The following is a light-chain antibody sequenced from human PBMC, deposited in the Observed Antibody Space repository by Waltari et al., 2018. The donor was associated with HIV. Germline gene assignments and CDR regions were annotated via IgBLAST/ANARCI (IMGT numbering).Light chain of an antibody. J-gene: IGLJ3*02. CDR3: CSYAGSSTSWV. V-gene: IGLV2-23*01. CDR1: SSDVGSYNL. CDR2: EGM. Sequence: QSALTQPASVSGSPGQSITISCTGTSSDVGSYNLVSWYQQHPGKAPKLMIYEGMKRPSGVSNRFSGSKSGNTASLTISGLQAEDEADYYCCSYAGSSTSWVFGGGTKLTVL.